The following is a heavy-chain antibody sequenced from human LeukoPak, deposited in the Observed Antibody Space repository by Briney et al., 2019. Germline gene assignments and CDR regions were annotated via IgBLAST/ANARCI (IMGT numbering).Heavy chain of an antibody. CDR2: IKEDGSDK. Sequence: PGGSLRLSCAASGFTFHTYWMTWVRQAPGKGLEWVANIKEDGSDKYYADSVRGRFAISRDNAKNSLYLQMNTLTVAATAIFYCARDHVSGYYAYWGQGTLVTVSS. J-gene: IGHJ4*02. V-gene: IGHV3-7*01. CDR1: GFTFHTYW. CDR3: ARDHVSGYYAY. D-gene: IGHD5/OR15-5a*01.